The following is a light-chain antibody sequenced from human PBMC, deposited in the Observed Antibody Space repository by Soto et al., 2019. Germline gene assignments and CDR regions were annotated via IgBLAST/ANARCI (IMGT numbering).Light chain of an antibody. CDR1: QTITTS. CDR2: AAS. V-gene: IGKV1-39*01. CDR3: QQNSSLPIT. J-gene: IGKJ5*01. Sequence: CRTSQTITTSFNWYRQKPGKAPDLLIYAASSLQSGIPSRFGGRGSGTDFTLTITGLQPEDFATCYCQQNSSLPITFAQGTRLEI.